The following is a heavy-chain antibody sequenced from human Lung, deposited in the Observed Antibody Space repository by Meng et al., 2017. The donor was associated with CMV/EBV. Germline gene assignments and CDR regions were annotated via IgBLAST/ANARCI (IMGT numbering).Heavy chain of an antibody. CDR2: IRSRAYGGTT. D-gene: IGHD6-6*01. V-gene: IGHV3-49*04. Sequence: GESLKILCSTSGFPFGDYAMNWVRQAPGEGLEWVGFIRSRAYGGTTDYAASVKGRFTISRDDSKNIAYLQMNTLKIEDTAVYYCTTDISAWGAGRPPNDYWGHGTXVTVSS. CDR1: GFPFGDYA. J-gene: IGHJ4*01. CDR3: TTDISAWGAGRPPNDY.